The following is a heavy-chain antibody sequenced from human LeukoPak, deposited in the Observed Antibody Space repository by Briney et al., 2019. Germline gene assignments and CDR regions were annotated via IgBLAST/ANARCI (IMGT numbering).Heavy chain of an antibody. D-gene: IGHD1-26*01. CDR3: ARGRSYGTFDY. CDR2: IYYSGST. J-gene: IGHJ4*02. CDR1: GGSISSGGYS. Sequence: SETLSLTCAVSGGSISSGGYSWSWIRQPPGKGLEWIGYIYYSGSTNYNPSLKSRVTISVDTSKNQFSLKLSSVTAADTAVYYCARGRSYGTFDYWGQGTLVTVSS. V-gene: IGHV4-61*08.